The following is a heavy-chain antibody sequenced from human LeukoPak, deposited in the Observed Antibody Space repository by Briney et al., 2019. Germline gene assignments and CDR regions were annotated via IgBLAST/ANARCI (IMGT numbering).Heavy chain of an antibody. CDR1: GGTFSSYA. CDR3: ATVYCTNGVCQGGDYYYYYGMDV. CDR2: IIPILGIA. V-gene: IGHV1-69*04. D-gene: IGHD2-8*01. Sequence: ASVKVSCKASGGTFSSYAISWVRQAPGQGLEWMGRIIPILGIANYAQKFQGRVTITADKSTSTAYMVLSSLRSEDTAVYYCATVYCTNGVCQGGDYYYYYGMDVWGQGTTVTVSS. J-gene: IGHJ6*02.